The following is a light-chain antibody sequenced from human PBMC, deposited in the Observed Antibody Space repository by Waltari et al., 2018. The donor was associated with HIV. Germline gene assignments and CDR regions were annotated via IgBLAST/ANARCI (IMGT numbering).Light chain of an antibody. CDR2: DVN. V-gene: IGLV2-14*03. CDR3: CSYTVNSTGV. CDR1: SGYIGPYKS. Sequence: QAALTHPASVSGSPGQSIAISCTGPSGYIGPYKSVSWYQQHTGKVPKLIIYDVNVRPSGVSDRFSGPKSGHTATLTISGLHSDDEADYYCCSYTVNSTGVFETGTKITV. J-gene: IGLJ1*01.